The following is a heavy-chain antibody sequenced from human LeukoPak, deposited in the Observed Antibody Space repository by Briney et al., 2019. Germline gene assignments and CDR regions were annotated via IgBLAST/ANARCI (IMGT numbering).Heavy chain of an antibody. J-gene: IGHJ2*01. V-gene: IGHV4-59*08. CDR3: ARLSGYYDSSGDYSAWYFDL. D-gene: IGHD3-22*01. CDR1: GGSISSYY. CDR2: IYYSGST. Sequence: PSETLSLTCSVSGGSISSYYWSWIRQPPGKGLEWIGYIYYSGSTNYNPSLKSRVTISVDTSKNQFSLKLSSVTAADTAVYYCARLSGYYDSSGDYSAWYFDLWGRGTLVTVSS.